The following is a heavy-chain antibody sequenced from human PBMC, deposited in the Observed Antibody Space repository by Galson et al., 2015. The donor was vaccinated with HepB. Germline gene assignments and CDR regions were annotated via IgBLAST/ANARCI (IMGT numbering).Heavy chain of an antibody. J-gene: IGHJ6*03. CDR2: ISAYNGNT. CDR1: GYTFTSYG. CDR3: ARVRYSYGLDYYYYYMDV. Sequence: SVKVSCKASGYTFTSYGISWVRQAPGQGLEWMGWISAYNGNTNYAQKLQGRVTMTTDTSTSTAYMELRSLRSDDTAVYYCARVRYSYGLDYYYYYMDVWGKGTTVTVSS. D-gene: IGHD5-18*01. V-gene: IGHV1-18*04.